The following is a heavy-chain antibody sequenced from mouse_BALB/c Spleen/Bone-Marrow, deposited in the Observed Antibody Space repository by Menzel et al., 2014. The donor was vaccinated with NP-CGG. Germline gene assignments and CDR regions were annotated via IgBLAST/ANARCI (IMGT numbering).Heavy chain of an antibody. Sequence: VQLQQSGPELVKPGASVKISCRASGYVFSTSWMNWVKQRPGQGLEWIGRIYPGDGDTNYNGKFKGKATLTADESSSTAYMQISSLTSVDSAVYFCARRMTFITSVVEYFDVWGAGTTVTVSS. V-gene: IGHV1-82*01. CDR2: IYPGDGDT. D-gene: IGHD1-1*02. CDR1: GYVFSTSW. J-gene: IGHJ1*01. CDR3: ARRMTFITSVVEYFDV.